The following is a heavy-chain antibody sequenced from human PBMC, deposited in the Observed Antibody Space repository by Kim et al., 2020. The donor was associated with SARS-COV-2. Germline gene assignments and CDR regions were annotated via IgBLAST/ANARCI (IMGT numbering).Heavy chain of an antibody. CDR1: GGSFSGYY. D-gene: IGHD3-9*01. V-gene: IGHV4-34*01. CDR3: ARDDILTGYYGAKYYYYGMDV. Sequence: SETLSLTCAVYGGSFSGYYWSWIRQPPGKGLEWIGEINHSGSTNYNPSLKSRVTISVDTSKNQFSLKLSSVTAADTAVYYCARDDILTGYYGAKYYYYGMDVWGQGTTVTVSS. J-gene: IGHJ6*02. CDR2: INHSGST.